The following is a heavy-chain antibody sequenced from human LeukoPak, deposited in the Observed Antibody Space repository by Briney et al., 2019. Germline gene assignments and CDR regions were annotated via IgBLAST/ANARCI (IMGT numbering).Heavy chain of an antibody. CDR3: ARVRYGDDAFDI. J-gene: IGHJ3*02. V-gene: IGHV3-21*01. D-gene: IGHD5-18*01. CDR1: GFTFRSYT. Sequence: GGSLRLSCAASGFTFRSYTLNWVRQAPGKGLEWVSSISTRSNYIYNAASVKGRFTISRDNAKNSLYLQMNSLRAEDTAVYYCARVRYGDDAFDIWGQGTMVTVSS. CDR2: ISTRSNYI.